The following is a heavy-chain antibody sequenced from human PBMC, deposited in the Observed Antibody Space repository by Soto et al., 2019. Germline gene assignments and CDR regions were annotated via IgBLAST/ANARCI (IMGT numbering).Heavy chain of an antibody. J-gene: IGHJ1*01. CDR1: GFSVSYNY. CDR2: IYSGGGT. Sequence: EAQLVQSGGGLVQPGGSLRLSCAASGFSVSYNYMSWVRQAPGKGLEWVSLIYSGGGTDYAESVKGRFTISRDNSKNTLSRQMNSLKVEKTAIYYCATRMTTAPYRGQGPLVTVSS. CDR3: ATRMTTAPY. D-gene: IGHD4-17*01. V-gene: IGHV3-66*01.